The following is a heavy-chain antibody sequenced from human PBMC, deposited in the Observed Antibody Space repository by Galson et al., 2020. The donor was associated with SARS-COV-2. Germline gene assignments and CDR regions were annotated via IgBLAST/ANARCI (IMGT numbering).Heavy chain of an antibody. CDR1: GLTFSNTE. V-gene: IGHV3-48*03. CDR3: ATGDVWFES. J-gene: IGHJ5*01. D-gene: IGHD7-27*01. Sequence: GESLKISCVASGLTFSNTEMNWVRQAPGKGLEWLSYISMSGITIYYADSVKGRFTISRDNAENSLYLQMNSLRAEDTGIYYCATGDVWFESWGQGTLVTVSS. CDR2: ISMSGITI.